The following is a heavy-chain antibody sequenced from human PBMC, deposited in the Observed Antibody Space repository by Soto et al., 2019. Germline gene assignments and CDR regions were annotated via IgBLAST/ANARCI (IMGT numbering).Heavy chain of an antibody. Sequence: SETLSLTCSVSGGSVSNKTYYWSWIRQPPGKRLEWIGYVYYSGTTNYNPSLKSRVAISIDMSKNQFSLRLSSVTAADTALYYCARTTAVPNTLRSRYFFDFWGQGTLATVSS. CDR1: GGSVSNKTYY. D-gene: IGHD3-9*01. V-gene: IGHV4-61*01. J-gene: IGHJ4*02. CDR2: VYYSGTT. CDR3: ARTTAVPNTLRSRYFFDF.